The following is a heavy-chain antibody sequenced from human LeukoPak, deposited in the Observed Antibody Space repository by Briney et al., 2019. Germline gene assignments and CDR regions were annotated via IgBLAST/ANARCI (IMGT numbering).Heavy chain of an antibody. CDR2: IQPDGSEG. CDR3: ARASHSGSYLYYFDY. Sequence: GGSLRLSCAASGFTFSGTWMSWVRQAPGKGLEWVGNIQPDGSEGYPVDSVKGRFTISRDNARNSLFLQMNSLRVEDTAVYYCARASHSGSYLYYFDYWGQGTLVTVSS. D-gene: IGHD1-26*01. J-gene: IGHJ4*02. CDR1: GFTFSGTW. V-gene: IGHV3-7*04.